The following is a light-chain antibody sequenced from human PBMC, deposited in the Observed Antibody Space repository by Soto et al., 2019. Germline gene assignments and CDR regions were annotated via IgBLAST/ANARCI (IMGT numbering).Light chain of an antibody. CDR1: SSDVGGYNY. CDR3: SSYTISNSLHYV. CDR2: DVS. Sequence: QSALTQPASVSGSPGQSITISCTGTSSDVGGYNYVSWYQQHPGKAPKLMIYDVSDRPSGVSNRFSGSKSGNTASLTISGLQAEDEADYYCSSYTISNSLHYVFGTGSKVTVL. V-gene: IGLV2-14*01. J-gene: IGLJ1*01.